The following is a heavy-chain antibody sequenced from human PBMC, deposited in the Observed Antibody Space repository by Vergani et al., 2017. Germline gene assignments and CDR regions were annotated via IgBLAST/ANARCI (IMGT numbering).Heavy chain of an antibody. J-gene: IGHJ5*02. V-gene: IGHV1-18*01. CDR3: ARAHPRDSRSGYLYNWFDP. D-gene: IGHD6-13*01. CDR2: ISAYNGNT. Sequence: QVQLVQSGAEVKKPGASVKVSCKASGYTFTSYGISWVRQAPGQGLEWMGWISAYNGNTNYAQKLQGRGTMTTDTSTSTAYMELSSLRSDDTAVYYCARAHPRDSRSGYLYNWFDPWGQGTLVTVSS. CDR1: GYTFTSYG.